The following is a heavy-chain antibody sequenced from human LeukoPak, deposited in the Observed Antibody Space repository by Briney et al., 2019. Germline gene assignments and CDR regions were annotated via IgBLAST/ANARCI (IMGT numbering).Heavy chain of an antibody. CDR3: ARDSVEVRGVIIPYYFDY. Sequence: VGSLRLSCAASGFTFSSYAMHWVRQAPGKGLEWVAVILYDGSNKYYADSVKGRFTISRDNSKNTLYLQMNSLRAEDTAVYYCARDSVEVRGVIIPYYFDYWGQGTLVTVSS. J-gene: IGHJ4*02. CDR2: ILYDGSNK. D-gene: IGHD3-10*01. CDR1: GFTFSSYA. V-gene: IGHV3-30-3*01.